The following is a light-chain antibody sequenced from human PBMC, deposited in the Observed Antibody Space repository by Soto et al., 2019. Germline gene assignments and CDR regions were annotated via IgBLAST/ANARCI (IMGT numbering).Light chain of an antibody. Sequence: DIQMTQSPSTLSASVGDRVTITCRASQSISSWLAWYQQKPGKAPKLLIYDASSLESGVPSRFSGSGSGTEFNLTISSLQPDDFATYYCQQYNSQGFTFGPGTKVDIK. V-gene: IGKV1-5*01. CDR3: QQYNSQGFT. CDR1: QSISSW. CDR2: DAS. J-gene: IGKJ3*01.